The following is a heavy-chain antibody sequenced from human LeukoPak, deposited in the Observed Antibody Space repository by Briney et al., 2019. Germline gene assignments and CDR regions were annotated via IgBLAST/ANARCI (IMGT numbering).Heavy chain of an antibody. CDR1: GGSIGSYY. Sequence: SETMSLTSTVSGGSIGSYYWSWIRQPPGEGLEWIGSIYYSASTNYKPALESRVTISVDTSKSQFSLKLSSVRAADTAVYYCARRAGGAAAGPIESSGQRTLVIVSS. CDR2: IYYSAST. J-gene: IGHJ4*02. V-gene: IGHV4-59*01. CDR3: ARRAGGAAAGPIES. D-gene: IGHD6-13*01.